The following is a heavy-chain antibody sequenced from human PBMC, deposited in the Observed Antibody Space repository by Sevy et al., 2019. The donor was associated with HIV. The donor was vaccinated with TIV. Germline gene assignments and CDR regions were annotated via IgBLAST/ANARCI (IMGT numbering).Heavy chain of an antibody. Sequence: GESLKISCAASGFTFSSYAMSWVRQAPGKGLEWVTMISYDGKNENYADSVKGRFTISRDNSKNTVYLQMNSLRPDDTAIYYCAKDRSGSWSVDYWGQGTLVTVSS. CDR1: GFTFSSYA. CDR3: AKDRSGSWSVDY. D-gene: IGHD6-13*01. J-gene: IGHJ4*02. V-gene: IGHV3-30*18. CDR2: ISYDGKNE.